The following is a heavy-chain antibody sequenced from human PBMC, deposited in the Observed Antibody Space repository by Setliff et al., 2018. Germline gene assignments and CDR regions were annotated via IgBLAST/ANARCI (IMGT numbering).Heavy chain of an antibody. Sequence: GASVKVSCKASGYTFNSYGITWVRQAPGQGLEWMGWISCYDGNTRYARKIQGRVAMTTDTSTSTAYMELRSLRSDDTAVYYCARGRDPAYYYDSGGYYWDYWGQGTLVTVSS. CDR3: ARGRDPAYYYDSGGYYWDY. V-gene: IGHV1-18*01. CDR2: ISCYDGNT. D-gene: IGHD3-22*01. J-gene: IGHJ4*02. CDR1: GYTFNSYG.